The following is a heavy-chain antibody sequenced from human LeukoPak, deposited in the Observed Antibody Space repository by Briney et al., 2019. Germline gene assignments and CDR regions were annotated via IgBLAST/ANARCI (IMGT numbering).Heavy chain of an antibody. V-gene: IGHV4-61*02. CDR3: ARRPIVGSTGFYFDP. D-gene: IGHD1-26*01. J-gene: IGHJ5*02. CDR2: MCTSGST. Sequence: KPSETLSLTCTVSGGSISSGSYYWSWIRQPAGKGLEWIGRMCTSGSTNYNPSLKSRVTISVDTSKNQFSLKLSSVTAADTAVYYCARRPIVGSTGFYFDPWGPGTLVTVSS. CDR1: GGSISSGSYY.